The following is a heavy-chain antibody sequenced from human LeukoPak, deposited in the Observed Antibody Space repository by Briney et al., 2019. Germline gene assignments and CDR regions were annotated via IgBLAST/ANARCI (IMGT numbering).Heavy chain of an antibody. CDR3: ARDTVVRGNFLFDD. D-gene: IGHD3-10*01. CDR1: GFIFSSYS. Sequence: PGGSLRLSCAASGFIFSSYSMNWVRQAPGKGLEWVSYISASSGSIHYADSVKGRFTISRDNAKNLLYLQMNSLRAEDTAVYYCARDTVVRGNFLFDDWGQGTLVTVSS. CDR2: ISASSGSI. J-gene: IGHJ4*02. V-gene: IGHV3-48*04.